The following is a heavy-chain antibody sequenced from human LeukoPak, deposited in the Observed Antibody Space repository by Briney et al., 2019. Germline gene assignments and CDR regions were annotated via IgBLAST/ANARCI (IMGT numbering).Heavy chain of an antibody. CDR3: ARELNYDSSGRYFDY. Sequence: PSETLSLTCTVSGGSISGYYWGWIRQSPGKGLEWVGYLHYSGSTNYNPSLKSRVTISVDTSKKQFSLKLSSVTAADTAVYYCARELNYDSSGRYFDYWGQGTLVTVSS. V-gene: IGHV4-59*01. CDR2: LHYSGST. CDR1: GGSISGYY. D-gene: IGHD3-22*01. J-gene: IGHJ4*02.